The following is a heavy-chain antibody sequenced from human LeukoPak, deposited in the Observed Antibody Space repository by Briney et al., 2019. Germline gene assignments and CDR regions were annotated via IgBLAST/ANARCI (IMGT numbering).Heavy chain of an antibody. D-gene: IGHD2-2*01. J-gene: IGHJ4*02. CDR1: GGSISSYY. CDR2: IYTSGST. Sequence: PSETLSLTCTVSGGSISSYYWSWIRQPPGKGLAWIGYIYTSGSTNYNPSLKSRVTISVDTSKNQFSLKLSSVTAADTAVYYCARRKVDHDYFDYWGQGTLVTVSS. V-gene: IGHV4-4*09. CDR3: ARRKVDHDYFDY.